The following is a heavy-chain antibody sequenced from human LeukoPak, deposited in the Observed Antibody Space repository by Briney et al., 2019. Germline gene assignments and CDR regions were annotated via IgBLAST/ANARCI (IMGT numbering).Heavy chain of an antibody. J-gene: IGHJ4*02. V-gene: IGHV3-7*03. CDR2: IKLDGSEK. CDR3: ARDQYDTWSRRGNFDS. CDR1: GFTFGEYW. Sequence: GGSLRLSCVASGFTFGEYWMSWVRQAPGKGLEWVANIKLDGSEKNYVDSVKGRFTISRDNTKNSLYLQMNSLRVEDTAVFYCARDQYDTWSRRGNFDSWGQGTLVIVSS. D-gene: IGHD3-3*01.